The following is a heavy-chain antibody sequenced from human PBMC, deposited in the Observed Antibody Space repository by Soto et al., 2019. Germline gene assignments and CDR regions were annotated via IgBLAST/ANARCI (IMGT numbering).Heavy chain of an antibody. J-gene: IGHJ4*02. CDR2: IYPGDSDT. V-gene: IGHV5-51*01. CDR3: ARHDGYKAAAVVY. CDR1: GYSFTSYW. Sequence: PGEALKISCKGSGYSFTSYWSGWVRQIPGKGLEWMGIIYPGDSDTRYSPSFQGQVTISADKSISTAYLQWSSLKASDTAMYYCARHDGYKAAAVVYWGQGTLVTVSS. D-gene: IGHD6-13*01.